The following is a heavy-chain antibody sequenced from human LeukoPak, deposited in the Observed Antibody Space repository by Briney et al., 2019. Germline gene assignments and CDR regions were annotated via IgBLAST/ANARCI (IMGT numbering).Heavy chain of an antibody. CDR3: VRGFFDSSGYSNPFDI. CDR1: GDSISSSY. V-gene: IGHV4-59*01. CDR2: IYYTGNT. J-gene: IGHJ3*02. D-gene: IGHD3-22*01. Sequence: SGTLSLTCTVSGDSISSSYWSWIRQPPEKRLEWIGYIYYTGNTNYNPSLKSRVTLSVDMSKNQFSLNLNSVTAADTAVYYCVRGFFDSSGYSNPFDIWGQGTMVTVSS.